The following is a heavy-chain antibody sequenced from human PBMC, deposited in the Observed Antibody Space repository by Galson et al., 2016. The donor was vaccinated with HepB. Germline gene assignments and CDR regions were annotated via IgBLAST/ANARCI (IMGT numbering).Heavy chain of an antibody. CDR2: ISAYNGNT. CDR3: ARISHKYYYYYMDV. J-gene: IGHJ6*03. Sequence: SVKVSCKASGYTFTSYGISWVRQAPGQGLEWMGWISAYNGNTNYAQKIRGRVTMSRDTSTSTAYMELRSLRSDDTAVYYCARISHKYYYYYMDVWGKGTPVTVSS. CDR1: GYTFTSYG. V-gene: IGHV1-18*04.